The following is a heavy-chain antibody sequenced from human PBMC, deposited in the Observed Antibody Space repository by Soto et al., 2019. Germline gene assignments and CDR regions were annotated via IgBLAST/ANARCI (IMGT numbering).Heavy chain of an antibody. D-gene: IGHD3-10*01. CDR3: ARETMVTSGLYYYCGMDV. Sequence: SETLSLTCTVSGGSISSGGYYWSWIRQHPGKGLEWIGYIYYSGSTYYNPSLKSRVTISVDTSKNQFSLKLSSVTAADTAVYYCARETMVTSGLYYYCGMDVWGQGTTVTVSS. CDR1: GGSISSGGYY. J-gene: IGHJ6*02. CDR2: IYYSGST. V-gene: IGHV4-31*03.